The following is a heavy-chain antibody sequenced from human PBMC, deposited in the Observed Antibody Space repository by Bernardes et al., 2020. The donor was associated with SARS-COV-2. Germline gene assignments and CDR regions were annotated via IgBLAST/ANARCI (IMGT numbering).Heavy chain of an antibody. Sequence: SETLSLTCTVSGGSISSSSYYWGWIRQPPGKGLEWIGSIYYSGSTYYNPSLKSRATISVDTSKNQFSLKLSSVTAADTAVYYCASARITMIVVVTNGWFDPWGQGTLVTVSS. CDR2: IYYSGST. J-gene: IGHJ5*02. D-gene: IGHD3-22*01. CDR3: ASARITMIVVVTNGWFDP. V-gene: IGHV4-39*01. CDR1: GGSISSSSYY.